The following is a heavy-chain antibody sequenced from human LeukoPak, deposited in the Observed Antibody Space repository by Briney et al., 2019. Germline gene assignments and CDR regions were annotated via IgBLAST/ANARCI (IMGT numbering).Heavy chain of an antibody. CDR2: ISAYNGNT. V-gene: IGHV1-18*01. J-gene: IGHJ4*02. CDR3: ARYNPYYYDSSGYYYYYFDY. CDR1: GYTFTSYG. D-gene: IGHD3-22*01. Sequence: ASVKVSCKASGYTFTSYGISWVRQAPGQGLEWMGWISAYNGNTNYAQKLQGRVTMTTDTSTSTAYMELRSLRSDDTAVYYCARYNPYYYDSSGYYYYYFDYWGQGTLVTVSS.